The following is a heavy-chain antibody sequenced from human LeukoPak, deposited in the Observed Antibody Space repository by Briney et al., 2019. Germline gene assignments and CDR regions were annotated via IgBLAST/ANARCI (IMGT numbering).Heavy chain of an antibody. CDR1: GYTFTSYD. D-gene: IGHD3-16*01. CDR2: MNPNSGNT. J-gene: IGHJ6*03. CDR3: ARGRNWGDLARAINYYYYYMDV. Sequence: ASVKVSCKASGYTFTSYDINWVRQATGQGLEWMGWMNPNSGNTGYAQKFQGRVTITRNTSISTAYMDLCSLRSEDTAVYYCARGRNWGDLARAINYYYYYMDVWGKGTTVTVSS. V-gene: IGHV1-8*03.